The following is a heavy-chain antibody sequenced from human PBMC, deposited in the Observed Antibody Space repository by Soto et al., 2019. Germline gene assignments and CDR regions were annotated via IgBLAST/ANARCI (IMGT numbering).Heavy chain of an antibody. V-gene: IGHV5-10-1*01. Sequence: QAQQISYTGCGWRVSIYWIRWVHQKPGKGLEWMGRIDPSDSYTNYSPSFQGHVTISADKSISTAYLQWSSLKASDTAMYYCAGTSNYYDSSVSSYYLDRGSLVAV. CDR2: IDPSDSYT. CDR1: GWRVSIYW. D-gene: IGHD3-22*01. J-gene: IGHJ4*02. CDR3: AGTSNYYDSSVSSYY.